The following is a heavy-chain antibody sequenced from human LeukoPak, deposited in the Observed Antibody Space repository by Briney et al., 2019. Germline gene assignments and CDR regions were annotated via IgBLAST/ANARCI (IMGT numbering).Heavy chain of an antibody. CDR2: ISTTGTTI. V-gene: IGHV3-48*02. J-gene: IGHJ4*02. CDR1: GFTFSAYH. Sequence: GGSLRLSCAASGFTFSAYHINWVRQAPGKGLEWISYISTTGTTIHYADSVKGRFAISRDNAKSSLYLQMNSLRDEDTAVYYCARVWQDYSGVDYWGQGTLVSVSS. D-gene: IGHD2-21*01. CDR3: ARVWQDYSGVDY.